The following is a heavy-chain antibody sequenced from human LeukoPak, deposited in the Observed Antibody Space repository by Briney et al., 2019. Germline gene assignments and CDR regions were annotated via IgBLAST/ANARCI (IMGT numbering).Heavy chain of an antibody. CDR3: ARAPWAYGNYVHAFDI. CDR1: GGSISSIYFY. V-gene: IGHV4-39*07. CDR2: IYSGGRI. Sequence: ETLSLTCTVPGGSISSIYFYWAWIRQPPGKGLEWIGSIYSGGRIYYNPSLKSRVSISIDTSNNDLSLKVTSVTAADTAGYYCARAPWAYGNYVHAFDIWGQGTMVTVSS. J-gene: IGHJ3*02. D-gene: IGHD4-11*01.